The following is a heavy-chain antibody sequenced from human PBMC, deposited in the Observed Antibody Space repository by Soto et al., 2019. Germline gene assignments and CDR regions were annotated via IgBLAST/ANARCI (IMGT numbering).Heavy chain of an antibody. CDR3: ARDGTTVTAHYYFGMDV. CDR2: ISSSSSTI. D-gene: IGHD4-17*01. V-gene: IGHV3-48*02. J-gene: IGHJ6*02. Sequence: EVQLVESGGGLVQPGGSLRLSCAASGFTFSSYSMNWVRQAPGKGLEWVSYISSSSSTIYYADSVKGRFTISRDNAKNSLYLQMNSLRDEDTAVYYCARDGTTVTAHYYFGMDVWGQGTTVTVSS. CDR1: GFTFSSYS.